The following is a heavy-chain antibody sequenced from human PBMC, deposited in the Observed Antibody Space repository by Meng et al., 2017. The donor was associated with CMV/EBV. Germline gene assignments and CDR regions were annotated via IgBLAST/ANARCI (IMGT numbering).Heavy chain of an antibody. Sequence: SGPTLVKPTQTLTLTCTFSGFSLSTSGVGVGWIRQPPGKALEWLALIYWNDDKRYSPSLKSRLTITKDTSKNQVVLTMTNMDPVDTATYYCVHRRHDPPYGDYDGGFDYWGQGTLVTVSS. CDR1: GFSLSTSGVG. V-gene: IGHV2-5*01. CDR3: VHRRHDPPYGDYDGGFDY. J-gene: IGHJ4*02. CDR2: IYWNDDK. D-gene: IGHD4-17*01.